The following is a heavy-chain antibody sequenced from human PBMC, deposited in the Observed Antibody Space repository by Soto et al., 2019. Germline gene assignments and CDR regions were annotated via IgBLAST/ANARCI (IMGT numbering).Heavy chain of an antibody. CDR2: ISYNGKNK. D-gene: IGHD2-15*01. J-gene: IGHJ4*02. Sequence: WGSLRLSCAASGFTLNNYAIHFFRHFPFKWLEWVAFISYNGKNKYYGDSVKGRFTISRDDSKNTLFLQMNNLRGEDTAVYYCATDGVQYVVSGLYFFDYWGQGTLVTVSS. CDR1: GFTLNNYA. CDR3: ATDGVQYVVSGLYFFDY. V-gene: IGHV3-30*04.